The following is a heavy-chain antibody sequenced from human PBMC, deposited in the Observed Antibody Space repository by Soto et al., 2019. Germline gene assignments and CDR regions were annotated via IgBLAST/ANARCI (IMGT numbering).Heavy chain of an antibody. J-gene: IGHJ4*02. Sequence: AAAKVSCKDSCYSLTRYGSSWVRQAHGQGLEWMAWINPYNGNTKYAEKFLGRVTVTTDTSTATAYMEVRSLTSDDTAVFYCARVGVGLAAPRVWPYWGQGTPVTVS. CDR2: INPYNGNT. V-gene: IGHV1-18*01. CDR3: ARVGVGLAAPRVWPY. D-gene: IGHD6-13*01. CDR1: CYSLTRYG.